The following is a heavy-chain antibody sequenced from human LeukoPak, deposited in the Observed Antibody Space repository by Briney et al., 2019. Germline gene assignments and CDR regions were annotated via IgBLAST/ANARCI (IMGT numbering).Heavy chain of an antibody. J-gene: IGHJ4*02. V-gene: IGHV4-39*01. Sequence: PSETLSLTCTVSSGSISSSSYYWGWIRQPPRKGLEWIGSIYYSGSSHYNPSLKGRVTISVDTSKNQFSLKLSSVTAADTAVYYCARQLSDYDYVWGSYRPTWWFDYWGQGTLVTVSS. CDR1: SGSISSSSYY. CDR2: IYYSGSS. CDR3: ARQLSDYDYVWGSYRPTWWFDY. D-gene: IGHD3-16*02.